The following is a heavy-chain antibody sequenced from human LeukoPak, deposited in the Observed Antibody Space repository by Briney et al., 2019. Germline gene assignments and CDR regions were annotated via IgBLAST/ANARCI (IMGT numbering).Heavy chain of an antibody. CDR3: ARDEAGTGCYFDY. D-gene: IGHD1-1*01. Sequence: GRSLRLSCAASGFTFSIYEMNWVRQAPGKGLEWVSFISGSGSTIHFADSVKGRFTISRDNGKNSLYLQMNSLRDEDTAVYYCARDEAGTGCYFDYWGQGTLVTVSS. J-gene: IGHJ4*02. V-gene: IGHV3-48*03. CDR1: GFTFSIYE. CDR2: ISGSGSTI.